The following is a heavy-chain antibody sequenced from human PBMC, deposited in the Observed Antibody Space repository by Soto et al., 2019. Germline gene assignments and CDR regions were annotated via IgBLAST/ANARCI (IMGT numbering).Heavy chain of an antibody. CDR3: ARDLQYSRLFYGMDF. V-gene: IGHV4-31*03. CDR1: GGSISSGGYY. CDR2: IYYSGST. D-gene: IGHD6-13*01. J-gene: IGHJ6*02. Sequence: SETLSLTCTVSGGSISSGGYYWSWIRQHPGKGLEWIGYIYYSGSTYYNPSLKSRVTISVDTSKNQFSLKLSSVTAADTAVYYCARDLQYSRLFYGMDFRGQGTTVTVSS.